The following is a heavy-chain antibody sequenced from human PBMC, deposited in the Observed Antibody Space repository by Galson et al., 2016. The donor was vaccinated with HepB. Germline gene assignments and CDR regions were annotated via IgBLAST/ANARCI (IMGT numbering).Heavy chain of an antibody. CDR2: VYYTGST. D-gene: IGHD3-9*01. J-gene: IGHJ4*02. V-gene: IGHV4-59*01. Sequence: SETLSLTCTVSGGSISSYYWSWIRQPPGKGLEWIGYVYYTGSTNYNPSLKSRVTISVDTSKNQFSLKLSSVTAADTAVYYCARAYYDILTGYYSGAMFDYCGQGTLVTVSS. CDR1: GGSISSYY. CDR3: ARAYYDILTGYYSGAMFDY.